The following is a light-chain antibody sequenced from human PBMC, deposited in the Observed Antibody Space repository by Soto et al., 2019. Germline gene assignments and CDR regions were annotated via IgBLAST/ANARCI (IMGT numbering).Light chain of an antibody. CDR2: DGF. J-gene: IGKJ4*01. CDR1: QRARSF. Sequence: EIVLTQSPAALSLSPGDRATLSCTASQRARSFLAWYQQKPGQAPRLLIYDGFNRATGIPARFSASGSGTDFTLTISSLEPEDFAVDYCQQRNRCPLTFGGGTKLEMK. V-gene: IGKV3-11*01. CDR3: QQRNRCPLT.